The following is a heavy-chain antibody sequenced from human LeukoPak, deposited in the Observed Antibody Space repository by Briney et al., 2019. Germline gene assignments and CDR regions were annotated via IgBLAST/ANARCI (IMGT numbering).Heavy chain of an antibody. CDR3: AKVPGRMVRGVIVPTGSNWFDP. J-gene: IGHJ5*02. CDR1: GFTFSSNW. CDR2: ISGSGGST. Sequence: GGSLRLSCAASGFTFSSNWMHWVRQAPGKGLEWVSAISGSGGSTYYADSVKGRFTISRDNSKNTLYLQMNSLRAEDTAVYYCAKVPGRMVRGVIVPTGSNWFDPWGQGTLVTVSS. D-gene: IGHD3-10*01. V-gene: IGHV3-23*01.